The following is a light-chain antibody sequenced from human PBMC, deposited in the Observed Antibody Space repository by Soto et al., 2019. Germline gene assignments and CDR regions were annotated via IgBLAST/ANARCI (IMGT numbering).Light chain of an antibody. CDR2: DAS. CDR1: QSVSTS. J-gene: IGKJ5*01. CDR3: QQRSNWIT. V-gene: IGKV3-11*01. Sequence: EIVLTQSPATLSLSPGEGATLSCRASQSVSTSLAWYQQKPGQAPRLLIYDASNRATGIPARFSGGGSGTDFTLTISHLEPEDFAVYYCQQRSNWITFGQGTRLEIE.